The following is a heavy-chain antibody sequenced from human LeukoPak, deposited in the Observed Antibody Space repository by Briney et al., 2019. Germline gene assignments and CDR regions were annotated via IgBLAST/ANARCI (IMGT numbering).Heavy chain of an antibody. D-gene: IGHD3-16*01. Sequence: RXXPXKGLEWVANIKHDESEKNYLDSVKGRFTISRDNAQNSLYLQMNGLRVEDTAVYYCTRRLDDWGQGTLVTVSS. J-gene: IGHJ4*02. CDR2: IKHDESEK. V-gene: IGHV3-7*01. CDR3: TRRLDD.